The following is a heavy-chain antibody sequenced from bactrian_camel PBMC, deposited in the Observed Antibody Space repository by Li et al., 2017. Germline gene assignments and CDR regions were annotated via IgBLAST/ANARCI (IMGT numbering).Heavy chain of an antibody. J-gene: IGHJ4*01. Sequence: VQLVESGGGSVQAGGSLRLSCAGTGIHLSSAFCVGWFRQVPGKEREGVASIRPGATTTAYASSVRGRFSISLDTAKNTLYLQMNSLKPEDTAMYYCAVVRTMDWACGFPLCSGRFGHWGQGTQVTVS. CDR2: IRPGATTT. CDR3: AVVRTMDWACGFPLCSGRFGH. D-gene: IGHD5*01. V-gene: IGHV3S31*01. CDR1: GIHLSSAFC.